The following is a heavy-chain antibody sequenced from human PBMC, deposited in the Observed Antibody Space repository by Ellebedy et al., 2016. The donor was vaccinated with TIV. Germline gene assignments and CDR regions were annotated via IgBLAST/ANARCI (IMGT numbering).Heavy chain of an antibody. CDR1: GGSFTSYY. V-gene: IGHV4-4*07. CDR3: AKYMPVRGDFDP. CDR2: SFMGGST. J-gene: IGHJ5*02. Sequence: SETLSLTXTVSGGSFTSYYWSWIRQAAGKGLEWIGRSFMGGSTTYNPSLKNRVTMSADASTTQLSLSLSSVTAADTAVYYCAKYMPVRGDFDPWGQGTLVTVSS. D-gene: IGHD3-10*02.